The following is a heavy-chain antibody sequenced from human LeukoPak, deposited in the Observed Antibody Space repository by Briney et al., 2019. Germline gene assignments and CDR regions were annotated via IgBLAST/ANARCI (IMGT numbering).Heavy chain of an antibody. J-gene: IGHJ4*02. D-gene: IGHD3-22*01. Sequence: ASVKVSCKVSGYTLTELSMHWVRQAPGKGLEWMGGFDPEDGETIYAQKFQGRVTMTEDTSTDTAYMELSSLRSEDTAVYYCARGLGFYDSSDNFDYWGQGTLVTVSS. CDR1: GYTLTELS. CDR3: ARGLGFYDSSDNFDY. V-gene: IGHV1-24*01. CDR2: FDPEDGET.